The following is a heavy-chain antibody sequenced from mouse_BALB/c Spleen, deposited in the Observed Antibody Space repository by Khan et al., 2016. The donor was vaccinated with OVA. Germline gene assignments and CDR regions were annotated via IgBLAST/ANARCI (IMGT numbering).Heavy chain of an antibody. CDR1: GFTFSDYY. J-gene: IGHJ3*01. D-gene: IGHD2-1*01. Sequence: EVELVESGGGLVKPGGSLKLSCAASGFTFSDYYMYWVRQTPEKSLEWVATISDGGSYTYYPDRVKGRFTISRDDAKNNLYLEMNSLKSEDTATYYCARGFYGNPFAYWGQGTLVTVSA. CDR2: ISDGGSYT. V-gene: IGHV5-4*02. CDR3: ARGFYGNPFAY.